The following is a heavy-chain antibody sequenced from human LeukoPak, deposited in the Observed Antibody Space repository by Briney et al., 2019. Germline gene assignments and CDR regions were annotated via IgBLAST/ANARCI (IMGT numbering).Heavy chain of an antibody. CDR1: GGSFSGYY. V-gene: IGHV4-34*01. Sequence: SETLSLTCAVFGGSFSGYYWSWIRQPPGRGLEWIGEINHRGGTNYNPSLKSRVSISVDTSKNQFSLNLRSVTAADTAVYYCAREGWDGGYYMDVWGKGTTVTVSS. CDR3: AREGWDGGYYMDV. J-gene: IGHJ6*03. CDR2: INHRGGT. D-gene: IGHD3-16*01.